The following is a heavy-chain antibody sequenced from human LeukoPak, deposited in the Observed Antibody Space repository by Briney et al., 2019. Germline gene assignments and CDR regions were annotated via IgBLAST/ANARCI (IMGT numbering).Heavy chain of an antibody. V-gene: IGHV3-7*01. CDR2: IREDGSEI. CDR3: VAGDWGARDSFDL. D-gene: IGHD2-21*02. Sequence: GFLRLSCAASAFTFSNYWMCWGRQAPGKGLECVANIREDGSEINEVDAVKGRFIISRNNAKNAFLLKMSMLSAERTLVYYCVAGDWGARDSFDLWARGTMDPVSS. CDR1: AFTFSNYW. J-gene: IGHJ3*01.